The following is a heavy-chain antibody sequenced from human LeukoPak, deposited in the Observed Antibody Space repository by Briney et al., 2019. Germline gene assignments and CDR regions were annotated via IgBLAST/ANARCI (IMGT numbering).Heavy chain of an antibody. CDR3: ARVLSPYCSGGSCYVGFGWFDP. CDR2: IIPIFGTA. V-gene: IGHV1-69*06. Sequence: ASVKVSCKASGYTFTTYAMNWVRQAPGQGLEWMGGIIPIFGTANYAQKFQGRVTITADKSTSTAYMELSSLRSDDTAVYYCARVLSPYCSGGSCYVGFGWFDPWGQGTLVTVSS. CDR1: GYTFTTYA. J-gene: IGHJ5*02. D-gene: IGHD2-15*01.